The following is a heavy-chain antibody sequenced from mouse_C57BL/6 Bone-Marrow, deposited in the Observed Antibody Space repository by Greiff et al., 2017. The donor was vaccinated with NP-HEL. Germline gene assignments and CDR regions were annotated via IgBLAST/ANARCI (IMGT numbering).Heavy chain of an antibody. CDR2: ISDGGSYT. CDR3: ARGNYYGNLRYAMDY. J-gene: IGHJ4*01. CDR1: GFTFSSYA. Sequence: EVQVVESGGGLVKPGGSLKLSCAASGFTFSSYAMSWVRQTPEKRLEWVATISDGGSYTYYPDNVKGRFTIARDNAKNNLYLQMSHLKSEDTAMYYCARGNYYGNLRYAMDYWGQGTSVTVSS. D-gene: IGHD2-1*01. V-gene: IGHV5-4*01.